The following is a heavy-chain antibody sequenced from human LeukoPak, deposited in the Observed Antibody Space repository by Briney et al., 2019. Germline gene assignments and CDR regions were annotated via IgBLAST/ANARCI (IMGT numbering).Heavy chain of an antibody. CDR3: ARVTDWNDFDY. CDR2: ISYIGGT. CDR1: GGSISSYY. V-gene: IGHV4-59*01. J-gene: IGHJ4*02. Sequence: SETLSLTCTVSGGSISSYYWSWIRQPPGKGLEWIGYISYIGGTNYNPSLKSRVTISVDTSKNQLSLKLSSVTAADTAVYYCARVTDWNDFDYWGQGTLVTVSS. D-gene: IGHD1-1*01.